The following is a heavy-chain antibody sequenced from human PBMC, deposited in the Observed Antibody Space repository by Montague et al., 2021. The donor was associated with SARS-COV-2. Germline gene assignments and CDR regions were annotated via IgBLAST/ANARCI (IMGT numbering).Heavy chain of an antibody. CDR3: AGSLSGNQERGDY. J-gene: IGHJ4*01. CDR2: IYYTGTI. V-gene: IGHV4-39*07. CDR1: GGSISITDRY. D-gene: IGHD1-26*01. Sequence: SETLSLTCSVSGGSISITDRYWGWIRQPPGKGLEFIGTIYYTGTIYYNPSLKSRVTISRDTPKNQFSLKLSSVTAADTAVYYCAGSLSGNQERGDYWGHGTLVTVSS.